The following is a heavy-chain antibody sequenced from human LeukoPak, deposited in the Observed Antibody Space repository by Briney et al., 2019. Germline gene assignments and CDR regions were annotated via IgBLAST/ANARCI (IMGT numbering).Heavy chain of an antibody. CDR3: ARGGYSYGPSDY. J-gene: IGHJ4*02. Sequence: SETLSLTCAVYGGSFSGYYWSWIRQPPGKGLEWIGYIYYSGSTNYNPSLKSRVTISVDTSKNQFSLKLSSVTAADTAVYYCARGGYSYGPSDYWGQGTLVTVSS. V-gene: IGHV4-59*01. CDR2: IYYSGST. CDR1: GGSFSGYY. D-gene: IGHD5-18*01.